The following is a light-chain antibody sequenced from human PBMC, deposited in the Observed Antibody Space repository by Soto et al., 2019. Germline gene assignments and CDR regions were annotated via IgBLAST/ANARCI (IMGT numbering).Light chain of an antibody. CDR3: QVWYSSSDHVV. Sequence: SYELTQPPSVSVAPGKTARITCGGNNIGSKSEHWYQQKPGQAPVLVIYYDSDRPSGIPERFSGSTSGNTATLTISRVEAGDEADYYCQVWYSSSDHVVFGGGTKVTVL. CDR1: NIGSKS. J-gene: IGLJ2*01. V-gene: IGLV3-21*04. CDR2: YDS.